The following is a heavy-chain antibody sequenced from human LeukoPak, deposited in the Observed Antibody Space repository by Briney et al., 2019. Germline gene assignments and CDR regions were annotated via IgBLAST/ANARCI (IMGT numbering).Heavy chain of an antibody. CDR2: ISTSSSYI. CDR3: AKDIVRYVEIWYFDL. V-gene: IGHV3-21*04. J-gene: IGHJ2*01. D-gene: IGHD2-8*01. Sequence: GGSLRLSCAASGFTLSSYSMNWVRQAPGKGLEWVSFISTSSSYIYYADSVKGRFIISRDNAKNSLYLQMNSLRAEDTALYYCAKDIVRYVEIWYFDLWGRGTLVTVSS. CDR1: GFTLSSYS.